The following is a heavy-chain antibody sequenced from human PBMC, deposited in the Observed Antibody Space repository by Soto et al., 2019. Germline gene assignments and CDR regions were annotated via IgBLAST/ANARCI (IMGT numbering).Heavy chain of an antibody. CDR1: GGTFSSYA. CDR2: IIPIFGTA. V-gene: IGHV1-69*13. Sequence: GASVKVSCKASGGTFSSYAISWVRQAPGQGLEWMGGIIPIFGTANYAQKFQGRVTITADESTSTAYMELSSLRSEDTAVYYCAREHSSSWYVGWFDPCGQGTLVTVSS. D-gene: IGHD6-13*01. CDR3: AREHSSSWYVGWFDP. J-gene: IGHJ5*02.